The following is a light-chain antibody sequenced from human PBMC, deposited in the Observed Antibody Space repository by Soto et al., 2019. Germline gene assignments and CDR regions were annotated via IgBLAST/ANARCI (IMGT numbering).Light chain of an antibody. CDR3: ATRDERLSGRV. J-gene: IGLJ3*02. Sequence: QTVVTQPPSASGTPGQRVTISCSGSSSNVGTNHVNWYQQLPGTAPKLLIYSDNQRPSGVPDRFSGSKSGTSASLAISGLQSEDEADYYCATRDERLSGRVFGGGTQLTVL. CDR1: SSNVGTNH. CDR2: SDN. V-gene: IGLV1-44*01.